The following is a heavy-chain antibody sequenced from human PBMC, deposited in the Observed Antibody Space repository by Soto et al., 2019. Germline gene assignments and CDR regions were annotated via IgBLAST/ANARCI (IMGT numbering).Heavy chain of an antibody. CDR2: IIPIFGTA. D-gene: IGHD3-9*01. J-gene: IGHJ4*02. V-gene: IGHV1-69*13. Sequence: SVKVSCKASGGTFSSYAISWVRQAPGQGLEWMGGIIPIFGTANHAQKFQGRVTITADESTSTAYMELSSLRSEDTAVYYCARDRGRRGLRYFDWLPSDFDYWGQGTLVTVSS. CDR3: ARDRGRRGLRYFDWLPSDFDY. CDR1: GGTFSSYA.